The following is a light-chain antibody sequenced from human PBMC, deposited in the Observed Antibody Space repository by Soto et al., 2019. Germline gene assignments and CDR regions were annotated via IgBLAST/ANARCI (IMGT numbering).Light chain of an antibody. CDR1: SSDVGGYNY. CDR3: SSYTSSSTV. J-gene: IGLJ3*02. Sequence: QSALTQPASVSGSPGQSITISCTGTSSDVGGYNYVSWYQQHPGKAPKLMIYDVSNRPSGLSNRFSGSTSGNTASLTISGLHAEDEADYYCSSYTSSSTVFGGGTKLTVL. CDR2: DVS. V-gene: IGLV2-14*01.